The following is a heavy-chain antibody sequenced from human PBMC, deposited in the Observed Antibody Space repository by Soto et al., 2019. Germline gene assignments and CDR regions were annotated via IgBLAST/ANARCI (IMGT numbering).Heavy chain of an antibody. J-gene: IGHJ3*01. Sequence: PGGSLRLSFAASGFTFSNYAITWVRQAPGKGLEWVAVISFDATNAYYADSVKGRFTISRDNSKNTVFLQMSSLRPEDTAVYFCARVPGSYYDIWSVSDVHIAAFNVWGPGTPVTV. CDR3: ARVPGSYYDIWSVSDVHIAAFNV. CDR1: GFTFSNYA. V-gene: IGHV3-30*04. D-gene: IGHD3-3*01. CDR2: ISFDATNA.